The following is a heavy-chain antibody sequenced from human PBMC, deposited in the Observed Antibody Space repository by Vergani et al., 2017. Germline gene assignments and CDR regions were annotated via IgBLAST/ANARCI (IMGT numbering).Heavy chain of an antibody. Sequence: QVQLQESGPGLVKPSETLSLTCTVSGDSVISTDYYWGWIRQPPGKGLEWIGSMDYSGSTSYNPSLESRISISFETPKNQFSLRLTSVTAADTAVYYCTNKRGACGAAYCHSYDFWGPGTLVSVSS. J-gene: IGHJ4*02. D-gene: IGHD2-21*01. CDR3: TNKRGACGAAYCHSYDF. CDR1: GDSVISTDYY. V-gene: IGHV4-39*01. CDR2: MDYSGST.